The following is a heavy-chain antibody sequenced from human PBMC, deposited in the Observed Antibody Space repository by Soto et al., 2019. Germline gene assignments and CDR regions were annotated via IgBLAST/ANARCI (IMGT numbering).Heavy chain of an antibody. J-gene: IGHJ3*02. Sequence: GGSLRLSCAASGFTFRDYYMTWIRQAPGKGLEWVSYISSSGTGIYYPDSVKGRFTISRDNSKNSLYLHMNSLRAEDTAVYYCERAYSDAFDIWGQGTMVTVSS. CDR3: ERAYSDAFDI. V-gene: IGHV3-11*01. CDR2: ISSSGTGI. D-gene: IGHD2-15*01. CDR1: GFTFRDYY.